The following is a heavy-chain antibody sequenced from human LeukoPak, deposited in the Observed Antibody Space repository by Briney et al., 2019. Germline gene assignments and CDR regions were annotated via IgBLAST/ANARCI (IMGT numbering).Heavy chain of an antibody. D-gene: IGHD5-18*01. J-gene: IGHJ3*02. CDR1: GGSISSYY. CDR2: IYYSGST. Sequence: SETLSLTCTVSGGSISSYYWSWIRQPPGKGLEWIGYIYYSGSTNYNPSLKSRVTISVDTSKNQFSLKLSSVTAADTAVYYCALSGYSYGHDAFDIWGQGTVVTVSS. CDR3: ALSGYSYGHDAFDI. V-gene: IGHV4-59*01.